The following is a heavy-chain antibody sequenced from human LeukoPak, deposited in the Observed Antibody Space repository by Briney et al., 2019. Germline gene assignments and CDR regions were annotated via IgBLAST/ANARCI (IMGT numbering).Heavy chain of an antibody. CDR1: GFTFSSYA. Sequence: GGSLRLSSAASGFTFSSYAMSWVRQAPGKGLEWVSAISGSGGSTYYADSVKGRFTISRDNSKNTLYLQMNSLRAEDTAVYYCAKDYYDSSGYYYFGGSNWFDPWGQGTLVTVSS. D-gene: IGHD3-22*01. CDR3: AKDYYDSSGYYYFGGSNWFDP. CDR2: ISGSGGST. V-gene: IGHV3-23*01. J-gene: IGHJ5*02.